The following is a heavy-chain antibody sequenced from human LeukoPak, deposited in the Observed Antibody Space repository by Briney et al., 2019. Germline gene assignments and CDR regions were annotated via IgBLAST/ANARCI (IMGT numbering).Heavy chain of an antibody. CDR2: FHTGGET. CDR3: ARGFAPAYNFGVFDY. J-gene: IGHJ4*02. V-gene: IGHV3-53*01. Sequence: GGSLRLSCAASGFTVSNNYMIWVRQAPGKGLEWVSLFHTGGETEYTDSVKGRFTMSRDTSQNTVSLHMNSLRAEDTAVYYCARGFAPAYNFGVFDYWGQGTLVTVSS. CDR1: GFTVSNNY. D-gene: IGHD5-24*01.